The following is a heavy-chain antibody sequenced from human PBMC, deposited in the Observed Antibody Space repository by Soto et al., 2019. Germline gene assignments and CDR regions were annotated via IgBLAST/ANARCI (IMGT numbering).Heavy chain of an antibody. D-gene: IGHD3-10*01. J-gene: IGHJ4*02. CDR3: AKDRYYGSGSSPYYFDY. V-gene: IGHV3-30*18. CDR2: ISYDGSSK. Sequence: GGSLRLSCAASGFTFSSYGMHWVRQAPGKGLEWVAVISYDGSSKYYADSVKGRFTISRDNSKNTLYLQMNSLRAEDTAVYYCAKDRYYGSGSSPYYFDYWGQGTLVTVSS. CDR1: GFTFSSYG.